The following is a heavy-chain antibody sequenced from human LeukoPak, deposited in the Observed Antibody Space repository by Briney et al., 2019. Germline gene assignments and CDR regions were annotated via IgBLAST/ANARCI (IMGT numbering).Heavy chain of an antibody. V-gene: IGHV4-4*02. Sequence: SETLSLTCTVSGDSINSLDLWSWVRQPPGKGLEWIGEMYLSGTTHSNPSVKSQVTISIGKSKNQFFLNLSSVTAADTAVYYCAGLVGRYSSGLYYYYFDYWGQGTLVTVSS. D-gene: IGHD3-22*01. J-gene: IGHJ4*02. CDR2: MYLSGTT. CDR3: AGLVGRYSSGLYYYYFDY. CDR1: GDSINSLDL.